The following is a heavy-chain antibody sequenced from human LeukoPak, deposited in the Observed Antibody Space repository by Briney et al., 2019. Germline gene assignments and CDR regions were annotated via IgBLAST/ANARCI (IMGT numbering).Heavy chain of an antibody. CDR3: ATGGLPYCSSTSCYGDY. CDR2: FDPEDGET. J-gene: IGHJ4*02. CDR1: GYTLTELS. D-gene: IGHD2-2*01. V-gene: IGHV1-24*01. Sequence: GASVKVSCKVSGYTLTELSMHWVRQAPGKGLEWMGGFDPEDGETIYAQKFQGRVTMTEDTSTDTACMELSSLRSEDTAVYYCATGGLPYCSSTSCYGDYWGQGTLVTVSS.